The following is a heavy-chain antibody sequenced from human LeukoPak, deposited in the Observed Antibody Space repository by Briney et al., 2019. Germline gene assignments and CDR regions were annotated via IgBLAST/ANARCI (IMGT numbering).Heavy chain of an antibody. D-gene: IGHD5-18*01. CDR2: IKEDGSEK. Sequence: GGSLRLSCAASGFTFSSYWMSWVRQAPGKGLEWVANIKEDGSEKNSVDSVKGRFTISRDNAKNSLYLQMNSLRAEDTAVYYCARGGYRYAYYWGPGTLVTVSS. CDR3: ARGGYRYAYY. V-gene: IGHV3-7*01. J-gene: IGHJ4*02. CDR1: GFTFSSYW.